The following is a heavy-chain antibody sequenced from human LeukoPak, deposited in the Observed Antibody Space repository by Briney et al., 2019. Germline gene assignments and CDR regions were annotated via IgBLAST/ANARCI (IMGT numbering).Heavy chain of an antibody. CDR3: ARARYYFDY. CDR1: GGSINSGDYY. V-gene: IGHV4-30-4*01. CDR2: IYYSGST. J-gene: IGHJ4*02. Sequence: SQTLSLTCTVSGGSINSGDYYWSWIRQPPGKGLEWIGYIYYSGSTYYNPSLESRITISMDTAKNQFSLKVSSVTASDTAVYYCARARYYFDYWGQGTLVTVSS.